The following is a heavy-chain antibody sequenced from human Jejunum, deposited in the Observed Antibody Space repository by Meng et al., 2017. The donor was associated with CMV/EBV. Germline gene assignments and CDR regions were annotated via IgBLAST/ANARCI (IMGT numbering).Heavy chain of an antibody. D-gene: IGHD2-15*01. Sequence: AASGFTFSSYAMTWVRQAPGKGLEWVSGISGGGASTYYADSVKGRFTISRDNSKNTLYLQMNSLRAEDTALYYCAKRVITATSYFDSWGQGTLVTVSS. CDR2: ISGGGAST. V-gene: IGHV3-23*01. J-gene: IGHJ4*02. CDR1: GFTFSSYA. CDR3: AKRVITATSYFDS.